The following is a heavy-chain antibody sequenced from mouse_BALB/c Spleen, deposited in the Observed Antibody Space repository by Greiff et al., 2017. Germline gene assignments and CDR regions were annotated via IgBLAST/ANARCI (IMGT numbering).Heavy chain of an antibody. CDR3: ARPARVSWFAY. J-gene: IGHJ3*01. CDR2: INPGSGGT. V-gene: IGHV1-54*01. CDR1: GYAFTNYL. Sequence: VQLQQSGAELVRPGTSVKVSCKASGYAFTNYLIEWVKQRPGQGLEWIGVINPGSGGTNYNEKFKGKATLTADKSSSTAYMQLSSLTSDDSAVYFCARPARVSWFAYWGQGTLVTVSA.